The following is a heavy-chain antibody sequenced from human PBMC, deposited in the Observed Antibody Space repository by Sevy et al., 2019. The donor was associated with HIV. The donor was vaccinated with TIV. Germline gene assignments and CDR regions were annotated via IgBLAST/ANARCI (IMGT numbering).Heavy chain of an antibody. CDR1: GYTFTSYG. V-gene: IGHV1-18*04. CDR3: ARGEAAGGTPIDY. CDR2: INGYNGNT. J-gene: IGHJ4*02. Sequence: ASVKVSCKASGYTFTSYGISWVRQAPGQGLEWMGWINGYNGNTNYGQKLQGRATMTTDTSTNTAYMELRSLGSDDTAVYYCARGEAAGGTPIDYWGQGTLVTVSS. D-gene: IGHD6-13*01.